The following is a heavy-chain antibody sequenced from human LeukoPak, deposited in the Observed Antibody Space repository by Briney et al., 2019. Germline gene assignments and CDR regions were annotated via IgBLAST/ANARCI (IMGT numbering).Heavy chain of an antibody. CDR1: GFTFNSYA. J-gene: IGHJ4*02. CDR3: AKDRAAYSSSWYYLDY. V-gene: IGHV3-23*01. Sequence: GGSLRLSCEASGFTFNSYAMSWVRQAPGKGLEWVSAISVSGDRTYFADSVKGRFTISRDNSKNTLYLQMNSLRAEDTALYYCAKDRAAYSSSWYYLDYWGQGTLVTVSS. D-gene: IGHD6-13*01. CDR2: ISVSGDRT.